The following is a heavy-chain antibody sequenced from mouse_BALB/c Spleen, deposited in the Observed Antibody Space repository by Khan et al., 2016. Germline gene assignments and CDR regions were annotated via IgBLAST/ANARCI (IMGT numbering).Heavy chain of an antibody. J-gene: IGHJ2*01. D-gene: IGHD2-4*01. V-gene: IGHV1-69*02. CDR2: IYPSDSYA. Sequence: QVQLQQPGAELVRPGASVKLSCKASGYTFTSYWINWVKQRPGQGLEWIGNIYPSDSYANYNQKFKDKATLTVDKSSSTAYMQLSSPTSEDSAVQYCTRGGDYADYWGQGTTLTVSS. CDR1: GYTFTSYW. CDR3: TRGGDYADY.